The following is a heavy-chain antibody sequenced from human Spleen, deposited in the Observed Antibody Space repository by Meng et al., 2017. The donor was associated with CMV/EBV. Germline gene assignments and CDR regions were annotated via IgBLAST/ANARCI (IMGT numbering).Heavy chain of an antibody. CDR3: ATCGGIPTTYGMDV. Sequence: GGSLRLSCAASGFTVSSNYMSWDRQAPGKGLEWVSVIYSGGSTYYADSVKGRFTISRDNSKNTLYLQMNSLRAEDTAVYYCATCGGIPTTYGMDVWGQGTTVTVSS. D-gene: IGHD2-21*01. CDR2: IYSGGST. CDR1: GFTVSSNY. J-gene: IGHJ6*02. V-gene: IGHV3-53*01.